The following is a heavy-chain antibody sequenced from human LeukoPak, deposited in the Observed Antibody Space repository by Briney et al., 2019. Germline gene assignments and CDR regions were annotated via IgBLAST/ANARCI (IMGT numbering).Heavy chain of an antibody. D-gene: IGHD1-26*01. CDR2: IYYSGST. CDR3: ARALHSGSYLVPFDY. CDR1: GGSISGYY. V-gene: IGHV4-59*01. Sequence: SETLSLTCTVSGGSISGYYWSWIRQPPGKGLECIGYIYYSGSTNYNPSLKSRVTISVDTSKNQFPLKLSSVTAADTAVYYCARALHSGSYLVPFDYWGQGTLVTVSS. J-gene: IGHJ4*02.